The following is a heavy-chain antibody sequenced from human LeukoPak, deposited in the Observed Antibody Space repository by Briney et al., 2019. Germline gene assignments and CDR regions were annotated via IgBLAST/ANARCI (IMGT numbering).Heavy chain of an antibody. CDR1: GYTFTGYY. D-gene: IGHD3-22*01. CDR3: ARIPNYYDSSGYFMGYFDY. Sequence: ASVKVSCKASGYTFTGYYMHWVRQAPGQGLKWMGWINPNSGGTNYAQKFQGRVTMTRGTSISTAYMELSRLRSNDTAVYYCARIPNYYDSSGYFMGYFDYWGQGTLVTVSS. V-gene: IGHV1-2*02. J-gene: IGHJ4*02. CDR2: INPNSGGT.